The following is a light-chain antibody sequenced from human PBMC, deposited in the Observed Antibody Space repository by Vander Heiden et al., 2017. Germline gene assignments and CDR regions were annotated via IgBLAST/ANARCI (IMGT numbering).Light chain of an antibody. CDR1: ALPKQY. CDR3: QSAESSGTYVV. V-gene: IGLV3-25*03. J-gene: IGLJ2*01. Sequence: SYELTQPPSVSVSPGQTARITCSGDALPKQYAYWYQQKSGQAPLLVIYKDSERPSGIPERFSGSSSGTTGTLTSSGVQAEDEADYYCQSAESSGTYVVFGGGTKLTVL. CDR2: KDS.